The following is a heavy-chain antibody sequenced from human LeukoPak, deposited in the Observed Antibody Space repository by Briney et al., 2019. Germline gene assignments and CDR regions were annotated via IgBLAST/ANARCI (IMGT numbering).Heavy chain of an antibody. Sequence: KPGGSLRLSCAASGFTFSGYSMNWVRQAPGKGLEWVSSISSSSSYIYYADSVKGRFTISRDNAKNSLYLQMNSLRAEDTAVYYCARLYYDSSGYYYGAFDIWGQGTMVTVSS. J-gene: IGHJ3*02. CDR1: GFTFSGYS. CDR3: ARLYYDSSGYYYGAFDI. D-gene: IGHD3-22*01. CDR2: ISSSSSYI. V-gene: IGHV3-21*01.